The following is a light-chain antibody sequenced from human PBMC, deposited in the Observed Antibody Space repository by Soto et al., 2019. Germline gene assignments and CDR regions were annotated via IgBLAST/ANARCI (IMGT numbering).Light chain of an antibody. Sequence: QSALTQPASVSGSPGQSITISCTGTSSDVGGYNYVSWYQQHPGKAPKLMICDVRNRPSGVSNRFSGSKSDNTASLTISGLQAEDEADYYCTSYTSGSTRVVFGGGTQLTVL. J-gene: IGLJ2*01. CDR3: TSYTSGSTRVV. CDR1: SSDVGGYNY. CDR2: DVR. V-gene: IGLV2-14*01.